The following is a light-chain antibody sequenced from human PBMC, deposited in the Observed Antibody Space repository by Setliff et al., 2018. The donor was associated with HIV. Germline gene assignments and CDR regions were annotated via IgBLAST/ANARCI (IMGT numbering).Light chain of an antibody. Sequence: QSVLTQPAPVSGSPGQSITISCTGPSSDVGGYNYVSWYQQHPDRAPKRMIYEFSHRPSGVSNRFSASKSGNTASLTISGLRAEDEADYYCSSYTSGSTQVFGTGTKVTVL. CDR3: SSYTSGSTQV. V-gene: IGLV2-14*01. J-gene: IGLJ1*01. CDR2: EFS. CDR1: SSDVGGYNY.